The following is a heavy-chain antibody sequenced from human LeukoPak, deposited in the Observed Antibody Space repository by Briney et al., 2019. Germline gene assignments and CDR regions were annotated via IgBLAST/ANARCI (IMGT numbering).Heavy chain of an antibody. Sequence: SVKVSCKASGGTFSSYAISRVRQAPGQGLEWMGRIIPIFGIANYAQKFQGRVTITADKSTSTAYMELSSLRSEDTAVYYCARDVGSSWYNWGQGTLVTVSS. V-gene: IGHV1-69*04. CDR1: GGTFSSYA. CDR3: ARDVGSSWYN. CDR2: IIPIFGIA. J-gene: IGHJ4*02. D-gene: IGHD6-13*01.